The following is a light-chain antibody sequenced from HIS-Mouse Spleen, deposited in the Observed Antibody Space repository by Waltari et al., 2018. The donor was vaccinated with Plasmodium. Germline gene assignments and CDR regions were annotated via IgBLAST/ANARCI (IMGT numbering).Light chain of an antibody. J-gene: IGKJ2*01. CDR3: QQSHT. V-gene: IGKV1-39*01. Sequence: DIQMTQSPSSLSASVGDRVTITCRASQSISSYLNWYQQKPGKAPKLLIYAASSLQSGVPSRVSGSGSGTEFTLTISSLQPEEFATYYCQQSHTFGQGTKLEIK. CDR2: AAS. CDR1: QSISSY.